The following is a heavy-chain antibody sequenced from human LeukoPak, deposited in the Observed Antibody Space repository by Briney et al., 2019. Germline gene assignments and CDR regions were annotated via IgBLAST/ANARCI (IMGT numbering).Heavy chain of an antibody. CDR1: GFTFSSYS. CDR2: ISSSSSTI. V-gene: IGHV3-48*04. J-gene: IGHJ4*02. D-gene: IGHD6-13*01. Sequence: GGSLRLSCAASGFTFSSYSMNWVRQAPGKGLEWVSYISSSSSTIYYADSVKGRFTISRDNAKNSLYLQMNSLRAEDTAVYYCARDAFIAAAGDKHWGQGTLVTVSS. CDR3: ARDAFIAAAGDKH.